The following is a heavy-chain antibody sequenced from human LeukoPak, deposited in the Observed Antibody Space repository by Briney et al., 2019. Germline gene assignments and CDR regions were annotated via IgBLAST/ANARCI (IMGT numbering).Heavy chain of an antibody. Sequence: ASVKVSCKASGYTFPSYFMHWVRQAPGQGLEWMGIINPTGGSTTYAQKFQGRVTMTRDTSTSTVYMELSSLRSDDTAVYYCARGWYYFDYWGQGTLVTVSS. D-gene: IGHD2-8*01. CDR3: ARGWYYFDY. J-gene: IGHJ4*02. V-gene: IGHV1-46*01. CDR2: INPTGGST. CDR1: GYTFPSYF.